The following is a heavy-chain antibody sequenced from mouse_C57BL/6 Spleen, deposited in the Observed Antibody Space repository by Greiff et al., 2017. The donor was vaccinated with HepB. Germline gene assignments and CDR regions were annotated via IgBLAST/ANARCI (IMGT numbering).Heavy chain of an antibody. D-gene: IGHD2-3*01. J-gene: IGHJ3*01. CDR1: GYAFSSYW. Sequence: QVHVKQSGAELVKPGASVKISCKASGYAFSSYWMNWVKQRPGKGLEWIGQIYPGDGDTNYNGKFKGKATLTADKSSSTAYMQLSSLTSEDSAVYFCARAEIYDGYFAWFAYWGQGTLVTVSA. V-gene: IGHV1-80*01. CDR3: ARAEIYDGYFAWFAY. CDR2: IYPGDGDT.